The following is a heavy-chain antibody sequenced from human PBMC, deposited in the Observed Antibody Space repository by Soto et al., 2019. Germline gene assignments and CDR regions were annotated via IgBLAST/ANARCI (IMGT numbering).Heavy chain of an antibody. D-gene: IGHD5-18*01. J-gene: IGHJ6*02. CDR2: IYYSGST. Sequence: SETLSLTCTVSGGSISSYYWSWIRQPPGKGLEWIGYIYYSGSTNYNPSLKSRVTISVDTSKNQFSLKLSSVTAADTAVYYCARGTAMPFYYYYGMDVWGQGTTVTVSS. CDR3: ARGTAMPFYYYYGMDV. CDR1: GGSISSYY. V-gene: IGHV4-59*01.